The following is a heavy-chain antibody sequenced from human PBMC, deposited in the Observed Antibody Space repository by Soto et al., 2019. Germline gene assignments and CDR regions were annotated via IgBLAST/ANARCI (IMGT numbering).Heavy chain of an antibody. D-gene: IGHD1-26*01. Sequence: GSLRLSCAASGFIFENFGMSWVRQAPGKGLEWISSISGSGFKKYYADSVKGRFTISRDDSKSTVYLELNNLSAEDTAVYHCAKNQGVELVPLATVDWFDPWGQGSVVTVSS. CDR1: GFIFENFG. V-gene: IGHV3-23*01. CDR2: ISGSGFKK. CDR3: AKNQGVELVPLATVDWFDP. J-gene: IGHJ5*02.